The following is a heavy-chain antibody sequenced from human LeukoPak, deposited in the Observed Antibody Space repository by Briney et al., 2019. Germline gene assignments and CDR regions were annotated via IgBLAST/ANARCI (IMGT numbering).Heavy chain of an antibody. Sequence: SETLSLTCNVSGASISSGDYHWNWIRQPPGKGLEWIGFIHDSGTTYYNPSLKSRVTISVDKSKNHFSLNLSSVTAADTATYYCASHPYVSGSQYPPLHWGQGTLVTVSS. J-gene: IGHJ4*02. V-gene: IGHV4-30-4*01. D-gene: IGHD3-10*01. CDR2: IHDSGTT. CDR1: GASISSGDYH. CDR3: ASHPYVSGSQYPPLH.